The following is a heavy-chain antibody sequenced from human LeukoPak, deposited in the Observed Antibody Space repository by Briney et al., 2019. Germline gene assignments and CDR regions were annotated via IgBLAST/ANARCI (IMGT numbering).Heavy chain of an antibody. CDR2: ISYDGSNK. J-gene: IGHJ4*02. D-gene: IGHD2-21*02. V-gene: IGHV3-30*18. CDR1: GFIFNNYI. Sequence: QPGGSLRLSCAVSGFIFNNYIMNWVRQAPGKGLEWVAVISYDGSNKYYADSVKGRFTISRDNSKNTLYLQMNNLRAEDTAVYHCAKEYGGGDYPPYYFDYWGQGTLVTVSS. CDR3: AKEYGGGDYPPYYFDY.